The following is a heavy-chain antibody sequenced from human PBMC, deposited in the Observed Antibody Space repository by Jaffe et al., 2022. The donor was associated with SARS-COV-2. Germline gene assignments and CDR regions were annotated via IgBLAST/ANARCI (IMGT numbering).Heavy chain of an antibody. D-gene: IGHD2-2*03. CDR3: ARGGYCSSTSCEPSNWFDP. CDR1: GGSFSGYY. V-gene: IGHV4-34*01. J-gene: IGHJ5*02. Sequence: QVQLQQWGAGLLKPSETLSLTCAVYGGSFSGYYWSWIRQPPGKGLEWIGEINHSGSTNYNPSLKSRVTISVDTSKNQFSLKLSSVTAADTAVYYCARGGYCSSTSCEPSNWFDPWGQGTLVTVSS. CDR2: INHSGST.